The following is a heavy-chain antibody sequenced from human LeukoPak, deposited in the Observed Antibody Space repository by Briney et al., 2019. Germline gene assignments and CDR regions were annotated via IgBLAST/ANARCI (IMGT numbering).Heavy chain of an antibody. D-gene: IGHD3-10*01. CDR1: GASISSTTDY. CDR3: ARRRFGELSPFDY. J-gene: IGHJ4*02. V-gene: IGHV4-39*01. CDR2: MYYTGST. Sequence: SETLSLTCTVSGASISSTTDYWGWIRQPPGKGLEWIGSMYYTGSTYYNPSLKSRVTISVDTSKNKFSLKVNSVTAADTAVYYCARRRFGELSPFDYWGRGALVTVSS.